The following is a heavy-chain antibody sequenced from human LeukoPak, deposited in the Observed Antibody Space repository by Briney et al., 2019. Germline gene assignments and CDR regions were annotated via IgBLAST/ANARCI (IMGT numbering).Heavy chain of an antibody. CDR2: IYHSGST. V-gene: IGHV4-61*10. J-gene: IGHJ4*02. CDR3: ARRRGSSGFDY. CDR1: GGTISSGRYY. Sequence: PSETLSLTCIVSGGTISSGRYYWNWIRQPAGKGLEWIGEIYHSGSTNYNPSLKSRVTISVDKSKNQFSLKLSSVTAADTAVYYCARRRGSSGFDYWGQGTLVTVSS. D-gene: IGHD1-26*01.